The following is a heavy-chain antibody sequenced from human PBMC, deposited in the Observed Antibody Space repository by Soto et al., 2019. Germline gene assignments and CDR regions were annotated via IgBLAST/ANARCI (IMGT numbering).Heavy chain of an antibody. Sequence: EVQLLESGGGLVQPGGSLRLSCAASGLTFSSYAMSWVRQAPGKGLEWVSGISGSGISTYYADSVKGRFTISRDNSKNTLYLQMNSLRAEDTAVYYCAKNSDSSGDSSFDFWGQGALVTVSS. D-gene: IGHD3-22*01. CDR3: AKNSDSSGDSSFDF. CDR1: GLTFSSYA. J-gene: IGHJ4*02. CDR2: ISGSGIST. V-gene: IGHV3-23*01.